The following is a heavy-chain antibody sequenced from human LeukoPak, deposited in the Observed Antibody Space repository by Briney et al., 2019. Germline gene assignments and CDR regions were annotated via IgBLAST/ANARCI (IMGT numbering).Heavy chain of an antibody. J-gene: IGHJ4*02. CDR2: ISWNSGTI. CDR1: GLRFDDYA. D-gene: IGHD3-9*01. CDR3: ARVEKTVLRYVDWLPGYFDY. Sequence: GGSLRLSCVASGLRFDDYAMNWVRQAPGKGLEWVSSISWNSGTIGYGDSVKGRFTISRDNAKNSLCLQMNYLRADDTAVYYCARVEKTVLRYVDWLPGYFDYWGQGTLVTVSS. V-gene: IGHV3-9*01.